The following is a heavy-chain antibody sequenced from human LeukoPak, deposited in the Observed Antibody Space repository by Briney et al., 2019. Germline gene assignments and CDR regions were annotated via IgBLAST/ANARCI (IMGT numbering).Heavy chain of an antibody. CDR1: GYSFTTYW. CDR2: IDSSDSYT. CDR3: ARRRFSGDTALLDY. J-gene: IGHJ4*02. V-gene: IGHV5-10-1*01. D-gene: IGHD5-18*01. Sequence: GESLTISCKGSGYSFTTYWIIWVRQRSGKGLECMGRIDSSDSYTNYSPSFQGHVTISADTSISTAFLQWSSLKASDTAMYYCARRRFSGDTALLDYWGQGTLVSVSS.